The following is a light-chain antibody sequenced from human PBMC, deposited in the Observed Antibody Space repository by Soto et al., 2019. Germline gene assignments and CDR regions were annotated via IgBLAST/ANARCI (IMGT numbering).Light chain of an antibody. CDR3: QQYDTSLPYT. CDR1: QSVNNNY. Sequence: EIVLTQSPGTLSLSPGDRDTISCEASQSVNNNYLAWYQHKPGQAPRLLIYGASSRATGIPDRFSGSGSGTDFTLTIRRLEPEDFAVYYCQQYDTSLPYTFGGGTKVDIK. V-gene: IGKV3-20*01. J-gene: IGKJ4*01. CDR2: GAS.